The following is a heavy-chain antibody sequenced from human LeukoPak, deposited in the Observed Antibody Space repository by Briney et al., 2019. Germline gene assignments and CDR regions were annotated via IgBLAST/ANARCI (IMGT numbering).Heavy chain of an antibody. D-gene: IGHD2-21*01. V-gene: IGHV3-30-3*01. CDR2: ISSDGSNK. CDR3: ARDKYSDY. Sequence: GGSLRLSCAASGFTFSSYAMHWVRQPPGKGLEWVAVISSDGSNKYHADSVKGRSTISRDDHKNTLYLQMNSLRGDDTAVYYCARDKYSDYWGQGTLVTVSS. J-gene: IGHJ4*02. CDR1: GFTFSSYA.